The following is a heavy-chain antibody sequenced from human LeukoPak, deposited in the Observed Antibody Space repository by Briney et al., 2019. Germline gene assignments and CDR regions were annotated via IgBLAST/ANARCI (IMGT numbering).Heavy chain of an antibody. V-gene: IGHV3-53*01. J-gene: IGHJ4*02. CDR3: ARVWFGYFFQ. Sequence: GGSLRLFCVASGIDISYHYVGWVRQAPGKGLEWVSVIHTGGTTHYADSVKGRFTISKDNSNNTVHLQMNSVRVEDTAVYYCARVWFGYFFQWGQGALVTVSS. CDR2: IHTGGTT. CDR1: GIDISYHY. D-gene: IGHD3-10*01.